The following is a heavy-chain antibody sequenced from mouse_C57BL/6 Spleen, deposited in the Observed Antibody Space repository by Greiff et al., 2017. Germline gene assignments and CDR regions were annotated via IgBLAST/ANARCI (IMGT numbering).Heavy chain of an antibody. Sequence: QVQLKQPGSELVKPGASVKLSCKASGYTFTSYWMHWVKQRPGQGLEWIGMIHPNSGSTNYNEKFKSKATLTVDKSSSTAYMQLSSLTSEDSAVYYCARSYYDYDVLFDYWGQGTTLTVSS. J-gene: IGHJ2*01. CDR3: ARSYYDYDVLFDY. CDR2: IHPNSGST. D-gene: IGHD2-4*01. V-gene: IGHV1-64*01. CDR1: GYTFTSYW.